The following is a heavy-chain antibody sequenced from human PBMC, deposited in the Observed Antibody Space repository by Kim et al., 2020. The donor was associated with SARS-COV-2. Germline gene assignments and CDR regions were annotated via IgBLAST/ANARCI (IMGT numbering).Heavy chain of an antibody. J-gene: IGHJ2*01. CDR3: ARVEVGYVEVFDWDFDL. D-gene: IGHD5-12*01. Sequence: VKGRFTITRDNSKNTLYLQMNSMRAEDTAVYYCARVEVGYVEVFDWDFDLWGRGTLVTVSS. V-gene: IGHV3-53*01.